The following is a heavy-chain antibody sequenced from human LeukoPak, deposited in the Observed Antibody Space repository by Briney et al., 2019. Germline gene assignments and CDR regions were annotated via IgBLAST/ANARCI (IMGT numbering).Heavy chain of an antibody. J-gene: IGHJ6*03. CDR3: ATERAGERPRPLLSYYYMDV. D-gene: IGHD3-16*01. CDR1: GFIFNSHS. CDR2: IKQDGSEK. Sequence: GGSLRLSCAASGFIFNSHSMNWVRQAPGKGLEWVANIKQDGSEKHCVDSVKGRFTISRDNAKNSLYLQMNSLRAEDTAVYYCATERAGERPRPLLSYYYMDVWGKGTTVTISS. V-gene: IGHV3-7*01.